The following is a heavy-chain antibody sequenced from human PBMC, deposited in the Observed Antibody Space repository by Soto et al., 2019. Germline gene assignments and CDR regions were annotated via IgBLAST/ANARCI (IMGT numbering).Heavy chain of an antibody. D-gene: IGHD3-22*01. V-gene: IGHV4-39*07. CDR1: GGSISSSSYY. Sequence: SETLSLTCTVSGGSISSSSYYWGWIRQPPGKGLEWIGSIYYSGSTYYNPSLKSRVTISVDKSKNQFSLKLSSVTAADTAVYYCARFRGYYDSSGSQYYFDYWGQGTLVTVSS. CDR3: ARFRGYYDSSGSQYYFDY. CDR2: IYYSGST. J-gene: IGHJ4*02.